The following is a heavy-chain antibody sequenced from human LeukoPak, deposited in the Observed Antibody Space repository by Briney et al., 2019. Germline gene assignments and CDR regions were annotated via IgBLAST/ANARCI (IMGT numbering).Heavy chain of an antibody. D-gene: IGHD5-12*01. J-gene: IGHJ4*02. V-gene: IGHV3-30*02. CDR1: GFTFSTYG. Sequence: GGSLRLSCAASGFTFSTYGMHWVRRAPGQGMEWVAFIRNDGNTKYYADSVKGRFTISRDNSKNTLFLQMNNLRSEDTALYYCVSPTADYPFLYYFDSWGQGTLVTVSS. CDR3: VSPTADYPFLYYFDS. CDR2: IRNDGNTK.